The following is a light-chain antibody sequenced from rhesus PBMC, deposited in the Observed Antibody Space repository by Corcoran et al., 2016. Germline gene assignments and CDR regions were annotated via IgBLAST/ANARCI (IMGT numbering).Light chain of an antibody. CDR3: QQYDNSPWT. CDR2: RAS. CDR1: LGIANW. J-gene: IGKJ1*01. Sequence: DIKMTQSPSSLSASAGDRVTITCRASLGIANWLDWYQQTPGKAPRLLIYRASRLETGVPSRFSGSGGGTDFTLTISSLQPEDIATYYCQQYDNSPWTFGQGTKVDFK. V-gene: IGKV1-69*01.